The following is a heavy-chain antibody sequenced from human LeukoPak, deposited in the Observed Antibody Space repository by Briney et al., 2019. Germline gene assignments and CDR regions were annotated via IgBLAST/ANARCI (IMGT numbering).Heavy chain of an antibody. D-gene: IGHD3-16*01. J-gene: IGHJ4*02. Sequence: GGTLRLSCAASGFTFNNYGMSWVRQAPGKGLEWVSAISGSGGSTYYADSVKGRFTISRDNAKNSLYLQMNSLRAEDTAVYYCARTLYFDYWGQGTLVTVSS. CDR3: ARTLYFDY. V-gene: IGHV3-23*01. CDR1: GFTFNNYG. CDR2: ISGSGGST.